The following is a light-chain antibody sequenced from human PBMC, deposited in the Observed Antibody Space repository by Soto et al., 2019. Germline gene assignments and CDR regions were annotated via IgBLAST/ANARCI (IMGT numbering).Light chain of an antibody. CDR3: QQYGSSPWA. J-gene: IGKJ1*01. Sequence: EIVLTQSPGTLSLSPGERATLSCRASQSVSSSYLAWYQQKPGQAPRLLIYGASSRATGIPDRFSGSGSGTDFTLTISRLEPDDFPVYYCQQYGSSPWAFGPGTTLEIK. CDR1: QSVSSSY. V-gene: IGKV3-20*01. CDR2: GAS.